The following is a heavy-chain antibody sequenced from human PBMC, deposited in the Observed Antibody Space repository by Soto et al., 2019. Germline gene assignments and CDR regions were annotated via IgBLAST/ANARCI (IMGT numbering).Heavy chain of an antibody. CDR2: MSGSGDNT. J-gene: IGHJ5*02. D-gene: IGHD4-4*01. V-gene: IGHV3-23*01. CDR1: GFTFSSHA. CDR3: AKGSDTNYKWFDP. Sequence: EVQLLESGGGLVQPGGSLRLSCAASGFTFSSHAMSWVRQAPGKGLEWVSSMSGSGDNTYHADSVKGRFTVSRDNSKNTLYLQMNSLRVEDTAVYYCAKGSDTNYKWFDPWGQGTLVTVSS.